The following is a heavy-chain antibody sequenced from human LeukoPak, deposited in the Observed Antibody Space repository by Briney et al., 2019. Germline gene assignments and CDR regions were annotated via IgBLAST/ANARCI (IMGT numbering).Heavy chain of an antibody. Sequence: GGSLRLSCAASGFTFSSYAMSWVRQAPGKGLEWVSAISGSGGSTYYADSVKGRFTISRDNSKNTLYLQMNSLRAEDTAVYYCAKDRLRITIFGMVIEKFAFDIWGQGTMVTVSS. V-gene: IGHV3-23*01. J-gene: IGHJ3*02. CDR3: AKDRLRITIFGMVIEKFAFDI. CDR1: GFTFSSYA. CDR2: ISGSGGST. D-gene: IGHD3-3*01.